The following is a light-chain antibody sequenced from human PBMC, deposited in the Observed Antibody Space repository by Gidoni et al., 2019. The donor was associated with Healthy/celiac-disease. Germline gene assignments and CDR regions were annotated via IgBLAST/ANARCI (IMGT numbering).Light chain of an antibody. J-gene: IGLJ2*01. Sequence: QSALTQPASVSGSPGQSITLSCTGTSSDVGGYNYVSWDQQHPGKAPKLMIYDVSNRPSGVSNRFSGSKYGNTASLTISGLQAEDEADYYCSSYTSSSTLVFGGGTKLTVL. CDR2: DVS. CDR3: SSYTSSSTLV. CDR1: SSDVGGYNY. V-gene: IGLV2-14*01.